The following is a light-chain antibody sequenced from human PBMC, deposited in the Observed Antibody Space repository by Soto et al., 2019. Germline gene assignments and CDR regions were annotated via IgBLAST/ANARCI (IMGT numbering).Light chain of an antibody. CDR3: CSYAGNYYV. V-gene: IGLV2-11*01. CDR2: DVS. J-gene: IGLJ1*01. CDR1: SSDVGGYNY. Sequence: QSALTQPRSVSGSPGQSVTISCTGTSSDVGGYNYVSWYQRHPDKAPKFMIYDVSERPSGVPDRFPGSKSGNTASLTISGLQAEDEADYYCCSYAGNYYVFGTGTKVTVL.